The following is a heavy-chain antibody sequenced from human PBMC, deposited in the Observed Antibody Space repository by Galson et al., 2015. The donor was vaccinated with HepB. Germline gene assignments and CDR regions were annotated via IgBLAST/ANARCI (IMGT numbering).Heavy chain of an antibody. CDR1: GYRFTTSW. D-gene: IGHD6-13*01. CDR3: AGTGSATSSRYYYYGMDV. CDR2: IYPGDSDT. Sequence: QSGAEVKKPGESLRISCKGSGYRFTTSWIAWVRQMPGKGLECMGIIYPGDSDTRYSPSFQGQVTISAAKSISTAYLQRSSLKASDTAMYYCAGTGSATSSRYYYYGMDVWGQGTTVTVSS. J-gene: IGHJ6*02. V-gene: IGHV5-51*03.